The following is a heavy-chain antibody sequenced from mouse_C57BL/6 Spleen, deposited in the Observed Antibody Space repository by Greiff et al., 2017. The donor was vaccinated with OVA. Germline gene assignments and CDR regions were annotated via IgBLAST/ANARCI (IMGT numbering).Heavy chain of an antibody. J-gene: IGHJ2*01. V-gene: IGHV5-4*01. CDR3: ARDPSTVVATEGYFDY. CDR1: GFTFSSYA. CDR2: ISDGGSYT. Sequence: EVKLMESGGGLVKPGGSLKLSCAASGFTFSSYAMSWVRQTPEKRLEWVATISDGGSYTYYPDNVKGRFTISRDNAKNNLYLQMSHLKSEDTAMYYCARDPSTVVATEGYFDYWGQGTTLTVSS. D-gene: IGHD1-1*01.